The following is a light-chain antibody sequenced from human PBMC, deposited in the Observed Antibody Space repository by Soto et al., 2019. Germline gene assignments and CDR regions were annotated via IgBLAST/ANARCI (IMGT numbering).Light chain of an antibody. CDR3: QQSGSSSS. Sequence: EIVLTQSPGTLSLSPGERATLSCRASQSVSGSYLAWYQQTPGQAPRLLIYGASSRATGIPDRFSGSGSGTDFTLTISRLEPEDFAVYYCQQSGSSSSFGQGTKLEIK. CDR2: GAS. V-gene: IGKV3-20*01. CDR1: QSVSGSY. J-gene: IGKJ2*01.